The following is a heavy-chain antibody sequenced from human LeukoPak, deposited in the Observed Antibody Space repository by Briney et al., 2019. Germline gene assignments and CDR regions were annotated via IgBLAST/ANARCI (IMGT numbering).Heavy chain of an antibody. Sequence: PGGSLRLSCAASGFTFSSYWMHWVRQAPGKGLVWVSRIKSDGSSIYADSVKGRFTISRDDAKKSLYLQMNTLRAEDTAVYYCARFSEVYYYVDVWGTGTTVTVSS. D-gene: IGHD2/OR15-2a*01. CDR2: IKSDGSS. CDR1: GFTFSSYW. J-gene: IGHJ6*03. V-gene: IGHV3-74*01. CDR3: ARFSEVYYYVDV.